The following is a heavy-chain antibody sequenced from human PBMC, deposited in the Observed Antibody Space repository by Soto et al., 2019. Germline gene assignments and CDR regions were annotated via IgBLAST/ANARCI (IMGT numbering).Heavy chain of an antibody. Sequence: EVQLVESGGGLVQPGGSLRLSCAASGFTFSSHWMSWVRQAPGKGLEWVANIKQDGSEKYYVDSVKGRFTISRDNAKNSLYLQMNSLTAEDTAVYYCLKTMDVRAQGTTVTVSS. CDR3: LKTMDV. CDR2: IKQDGSEK. V-gene: IGHV3-7*01. J-gene: IGHJ6*02. CDR1: GFTFSSHW.